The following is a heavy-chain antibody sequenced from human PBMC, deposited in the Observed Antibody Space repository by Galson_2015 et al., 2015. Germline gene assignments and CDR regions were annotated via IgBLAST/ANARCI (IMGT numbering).Heavy chain of an antibody. J-gene: IGHJ4*02. CDR1: GFTFSSYW. D-gene: IGHD3-3*01. Sequence: SLRLSCAASGFTFSSYWMHWVRQAPGKGLVWVSRINSDGSSTSYADSVKGRFTISRDNVKNTLYLQMNSLRAEDTAVYYCARNGLGSDFWSGYYTDYWGQGTLVTVSS. CDR2: INSDGSST. V-gene: IGHV3-74*01. CDR3: ARNGLGSDFWSGYYTDY.